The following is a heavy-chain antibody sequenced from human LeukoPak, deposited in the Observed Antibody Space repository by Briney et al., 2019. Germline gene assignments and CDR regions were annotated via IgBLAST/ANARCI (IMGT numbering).Heavy chain of an antibody. V-gene: IGHV3-30*04. Sequence: GGSLRLSCAASGFTFSSYAMHWVRQAPGKGLEWVAVISYDGSNKYYADSVKGRFTISRDNSKNTLYLQMNSLRAEDTAVYYCARDRKRWLQSSDAFDIWGQGTMVTVSS. CDR2: ISYDGSNK. CDR1: GFTFSSYA. J-gene: IGHJ3*02. D-gene: IGHD5-24*01. CDR3: ARDRKRWLQSSDAFDI.